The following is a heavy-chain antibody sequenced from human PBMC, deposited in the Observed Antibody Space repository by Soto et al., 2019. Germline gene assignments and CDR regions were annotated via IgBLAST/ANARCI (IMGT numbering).Heavy chain of an antibody. CDR1: GSPIRSYY. CDR3: ARVEEETIVVVPAAMPPGIGAFDI. Sequence: SEPLSPTSSASGSPIRSYYWSWIRQPPGLGLEWIGYIYYSGSTHYNPSLKSRVTISVDTSKNQFSLKLSSVTAADTAVYYCARVEEETIVVVPAAMPPGIGAFDIWGQGTMVT. V-gene: IGHV4-59*01. D-gene: IGHD2-2*01. CDR2: IYYSGST. J-gene: IGHJ3*02.